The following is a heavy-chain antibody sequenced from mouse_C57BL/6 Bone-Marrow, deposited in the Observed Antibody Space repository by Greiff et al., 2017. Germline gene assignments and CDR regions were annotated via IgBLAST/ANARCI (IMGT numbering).Heavy chain of an antibody. J-gene: IGHJ4*01. D-gene: IGHD2-14*01. CDR3: ARSGYRPGDY. CDR1: GYTFTNYW. V-gene: IGHV1-63*01. CDR2: IYPGGGYT. Sequence: QVHVKQSGAELVRPGTSVKMSCKASGYTFTNYWIGWAKQRPGHGLEWIGDIYPGGGYTNYNEKFKGKATLTADKSSSTAYMQFSSLTSEDSAIYYCARSGYRPGDYWGQGTSVTVSS.